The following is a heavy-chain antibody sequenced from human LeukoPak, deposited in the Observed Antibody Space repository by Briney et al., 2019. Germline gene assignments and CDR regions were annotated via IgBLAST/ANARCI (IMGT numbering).Heavy chain of an antibody. CDR1: GFNFNNYA. J-gene: IGHJ4*02. CDR3: AKSTSFYLDS. Sequence: PGGSLRLSCAASGFNFNNYAMNWVRQAPGKGLECVSVISGSGDATNYADSVKGRFTISRDNSKSTLYVQMNSLRAEDTAVYYCAKSTSFYLDSWGQGTLVTVSS. V-gene: IGHV3-23*01. CDR2: ISGSGDAT.